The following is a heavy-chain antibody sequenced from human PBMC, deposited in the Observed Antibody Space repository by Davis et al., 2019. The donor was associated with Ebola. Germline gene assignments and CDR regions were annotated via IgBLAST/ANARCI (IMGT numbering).Heavy chain of an antibody. CDR3: AKSGLSFGVVKYHYGMDV. CDR2: ISSSGSTI. V-gene: IGHV3-23*01. D-gene: IGHD3-3*01. Sequence: PGGSLRLSCAASGFTFSSYSMNWVRQAPGKGLEWVSSISSSGSTIYYADSVKGRFTISRDNSKKTLYLQMNSLRAEDTAVYYCAKSGLSFGVVKYHYGMDVWGKGTTVTVSS. J-gene: IGHJ6*04. CDR1: GFTFSSYS.